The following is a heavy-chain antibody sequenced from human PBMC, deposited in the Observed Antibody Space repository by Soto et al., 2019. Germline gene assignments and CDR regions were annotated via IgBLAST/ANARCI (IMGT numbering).Heavy chain of an antibody. CDR3: ARGAEYQLLSRDYFYGMDV. CDR1: GFTFNSHG. D-gene: IGHD2-2*01. CDR2: ISYEGSNN. V-gene: IGHV3-30*03. J-gene: IGHJ6*02. Sequence: PGGSLRLSCGASGFTFNSHGMHWVRQAPGKGLEWVAVISYEGSNNFYAESVKGRFTISRDNSKNTLYLQMNSLRREDTAVYYCARGAEYQLLSRDYFYGMDVWGQGTTVTVS.